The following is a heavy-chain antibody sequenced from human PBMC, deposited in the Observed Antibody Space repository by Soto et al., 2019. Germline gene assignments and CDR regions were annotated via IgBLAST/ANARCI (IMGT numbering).Heavy chain of an antibody. J-gene: IGHJ4*02. CDR3: VRDTMRASAAASLDY. CDR2: ISVSGNII. V-gene: IGHV3-48*03. D-gene: IGHD2-2*01. Sequence: GSLRLSCAASGFTFSTYEFNWVRQAPGRGLEWISYISVSGNIIKYAESVKGRFTISRDNAENSLHLHMSNLRVDDTALYFCVRDTMRASAAASLDYWGQGTQVTVSS. CDR1: GFTFSTYE.